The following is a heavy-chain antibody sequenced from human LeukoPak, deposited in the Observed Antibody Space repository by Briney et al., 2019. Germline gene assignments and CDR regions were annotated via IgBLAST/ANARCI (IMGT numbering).Heavy chain of an antibody. CDR1: GFTFSSYA. D-gene: IGHD3-10*01. Sequence: AGGSLRLSCAASGFTFSSYAMSWVRQAPGKGLEWVSAISGSGGSTYYADSEKGRFTISRDNSKNTLYLQMNSLRAEDTAVYYCAKDQPTLGGSGSYYLDYWGQGTLVTVSS. CDR2: ISGSGGST. V-gene: IGHV3-23*01. CDR3: AKDQPTLGGSGSYYLDY. J-gene: IGHJ4*02.